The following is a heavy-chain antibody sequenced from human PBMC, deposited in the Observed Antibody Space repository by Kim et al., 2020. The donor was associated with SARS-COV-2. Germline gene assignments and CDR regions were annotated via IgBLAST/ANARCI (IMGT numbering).Heavy chain of an antibody. V-gene: IGHV4-61*01. CDR1: GGSVSSGSYY. J-gene: IGHJ4*02. Sequence: SETLSLTCTVSGGSVSSGSYYWSWIRQPPGKGLEWIGYIYYSGSTNYNPSLKSRVTISVDTSKNQFSLKLSSVTAADTAVYYCARGWGVRGVMGYYFDYWGQGTLVTVSS. CDR3: ARGWGVRGVMGYYFDY. CDR2: IYYSGST. D-gene: IGHD3-10*01.